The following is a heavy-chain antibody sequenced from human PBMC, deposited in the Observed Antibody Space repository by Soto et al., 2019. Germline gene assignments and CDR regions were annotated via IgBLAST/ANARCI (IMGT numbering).Heavy chain of an antibody. Sequence: RLSCAASGFSFSTYAMSWVRHAPGKGLEWVSAISGSGATTFYADSMKGRFTISRDNSKNTLYLQMNSLRAEDTAVYYCAKDPSAPVDYYYGMDVWGQGTTVTVSS. J-gene: IGHJ6*02. V-gene: IGHV3-23*01. CDR2: ISGSGATT. CDR1: GFSFSTYA. D-gene: IGHD6-6*01. CDR3: AKDPSAPVDYYYGMDV.